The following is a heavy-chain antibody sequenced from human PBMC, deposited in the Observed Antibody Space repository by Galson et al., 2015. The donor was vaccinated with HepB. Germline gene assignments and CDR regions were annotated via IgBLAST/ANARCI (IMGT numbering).Heavy chain of an antibody. J-gene: IGHJ4*02. Sequence: SLRLSCAASGFTFSSYSMNWVRQAPGKGLEWVSSISSSSSYIYYADSVKGRFTISRDNAKNSLYLQMNSLRAEDTAVYYCAREYRVATIDYWGQGTLVPVSS. CDR1: GFTFSSYS. V-gene: IGHV3-21*01. D-gene: IGHD5-24*01. CDR3: AREYRVATIDY. CDR2: ISSSSSYI.